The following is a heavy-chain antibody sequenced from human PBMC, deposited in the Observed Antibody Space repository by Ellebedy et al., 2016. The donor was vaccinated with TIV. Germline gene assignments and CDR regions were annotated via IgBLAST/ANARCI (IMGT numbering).Heavy chain of an antibody. J-gene: IGHJ6*02. CDR3: AQTGYYYYYGMDV. CDR2: IYYSGST. V-gene: IGHV4-59*01. Sequence: SETLSLTXTVSGGSISSYYWSWIRQPPGKGLEWIGYIYYSGSTNYNPSLKSRVTISVDTSKNQFSLKLSSVTAADTAVYYCAQTGYYYYYGMDVWGQGTTVTVSS. CDR1: GGSISSYY.